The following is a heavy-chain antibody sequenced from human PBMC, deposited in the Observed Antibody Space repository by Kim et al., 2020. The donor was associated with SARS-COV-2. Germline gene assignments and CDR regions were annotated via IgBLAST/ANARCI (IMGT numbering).Heavy chain of an antibody. CDR1: GFTFGNYA. J-gene: IGHJ4*02. V-gene: IGHV3-23*01. D-gene: IGHD5-12*01. Sequence: GGSLRLSCATSGFTFGNYAINWVRQAPGKGLEWVSAISGPGDTTYYADAVRGRFTISRDNSKNTLYLQMHSLQSDDTAVYYCAKGGGYSGYDDFDSWGQG. CDR3: AKGGGYSGYDDFDS. CDR2: ISGPGDTT.